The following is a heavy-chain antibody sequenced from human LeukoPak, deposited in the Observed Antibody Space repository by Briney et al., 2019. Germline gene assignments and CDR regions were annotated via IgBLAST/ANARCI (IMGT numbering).Heavy chain of an antibody. D-gene: IGHD5-18*01. CDR2: IYYSGST. CDR3: ARSVDTAMVPVFDY. Sequence: SETLSLTCTVSGGSISSYYWSWIRQPPGKGLEWIGSIYYSGSTYYNPSLKSRVTISVDTSKNQFSLKLSSVTAADTAVYYCARSVDTAMVPVFDYWGQGTLVTVSS. CDR1: GGSISSYY. J-gene: IGHJ4*02. V-gene: IGHV4-39*01.